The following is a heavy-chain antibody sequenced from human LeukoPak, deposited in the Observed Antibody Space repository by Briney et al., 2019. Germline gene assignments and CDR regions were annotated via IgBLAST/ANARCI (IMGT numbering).Heavy chain of an antibody. D-gene: IGHD2-8*01. CDR2: IYYSGST. CDR3: ARALGYCTNGVCYGDWFDP. J-gene: IGHJ5*02. Sequence: SETLSLTCAVSGGSISSGGYYWSWIRQHPGKGLEWIGYIYYSGSTYYNPSLKSRVTISVDTSKNQFSLKLSSVTAADTAVYYCARALGYCTNGVCYGDWFDPWGQGTLVTVSS. CDR1: GGSISSGGYY. V-gene: IGHV4-31*11.